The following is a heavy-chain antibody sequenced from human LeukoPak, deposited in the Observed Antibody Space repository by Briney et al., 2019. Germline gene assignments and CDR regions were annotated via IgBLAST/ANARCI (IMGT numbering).Heavy chain of an antibody. Sequence: PSETLSLTCTVSGDSISSYYWSWIRQPPGKGLEWIGYISYSGSTNFNPSLKSRVTISVDTSKNQFSLKLSSVTAADTAVYYCARDVDSYGSGHFDYWGQGTLVTVSS. V-gene: IGHV4-59*01. J-gene: IGHJ4*02. CDR1: GDSISSYY. D-gene: IGHD3-10*01. CDR2: ISYSGST. CDR3: ARDVDSYGSGHFDY.